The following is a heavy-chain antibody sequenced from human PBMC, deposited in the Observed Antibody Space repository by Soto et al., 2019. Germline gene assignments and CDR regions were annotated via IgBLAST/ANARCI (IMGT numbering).Heavy chain of an antibody. CDR3: TRVSGYENAFDI. CDR2: INPSGGST. V-gene: IGHV1-46*03. D-gene: IGHD5-18*01. CDR1: GYSFTSFY. Sequence: QVQLVQSGAEVKKPGASVKVSCKASGYSFTSFYMHWVRRAPGQGLEWMGIINPSGGSTSYAQKFQGRVTMTRDTSTSTVYMELSSLRSEDTAVYYCTRVSGYENAFDIWGQGTMVTVSS. J-gene: IGHJ3*02.